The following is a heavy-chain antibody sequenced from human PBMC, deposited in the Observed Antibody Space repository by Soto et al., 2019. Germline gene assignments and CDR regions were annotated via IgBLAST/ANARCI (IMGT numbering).Heavy chain of an antibody. Sequence: GGSLRLSCAASGFNFRNYAMHWVRQAPGKGLEWVAVIWSDGSEKYYGASVKGRVTISRDNFKNTVSLQMNTLRVEDTAVYYCAREDSIIIPAVSDFWGQGTLVTVSS. CDR1: GFNFRNYA. V-gene: IGHV3-33*01. D-gene: IGHD2-2*01. CDR2: IWSDGSEK. CDR3: AREDSIIIPAVSDF. J-gene: IGHJ4*02.